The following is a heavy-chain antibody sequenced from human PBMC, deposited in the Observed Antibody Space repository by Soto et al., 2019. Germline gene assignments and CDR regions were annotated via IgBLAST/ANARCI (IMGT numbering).Heavy chain of an antibody. CDR2: IYYSGST. CDR3: ARWTGYFFDY. V-gene: IGHV4-59*01. Sequence: QVQLQESGPGLVKPSETLSLTCTVSGGSISSYYWSWIRQPPGKGLEWIGYIYYSGSTNYNPSLKSRVTISVDTSKNQFSLKLSSVTAADTAVYYCARWTGYFFDYWGQGTLVTVSS. CDR1: GGSISSYY. J-gene: IGHJ4*02. D-gene: IGHD6-13*01.